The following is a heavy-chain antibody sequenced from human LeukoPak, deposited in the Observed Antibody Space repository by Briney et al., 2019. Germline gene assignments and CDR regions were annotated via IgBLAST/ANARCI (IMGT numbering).Heavy chain of an antibody. CDR3: ARDWGGSYVDY. V-gene: IGHV3-48*01. CDR1: GFTFSSYS. J-gene: IGHJ4*02. CDR2: ISSSSSTI. D-gene: IGHD1-26*01. Sequence: GGSLRLSCAASGFTFSSYSMNWVRQAPGKGLEWVSYISSSSSTIYYTDSVKGRFTISRDNAKNSLYLQMNSLRAEDTAVYYCARDWGGSYVDYWGQGTLVTVSS.